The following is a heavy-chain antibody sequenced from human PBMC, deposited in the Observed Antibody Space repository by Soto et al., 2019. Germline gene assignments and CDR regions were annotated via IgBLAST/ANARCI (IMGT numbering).Heavy chain of an antibody. CDR2: INHSGST. CDR1: GGSFSGYY. J-gene: IGHJ4*02. Sequence: PSETLSLTCAVYGGSFSGYYWSWIRQPPGKGLKWIGEINHSGSTNYNPSLKSRVTISVDTSKNQFSLKLSSVTAADTAVYYCARARGVAQMVGHGYWGQGTLVTVSS. D-gene: IGHD3-3*01. CDR3: ARARGVAQMVGHGY. V-gene: IGHV4-34*01.